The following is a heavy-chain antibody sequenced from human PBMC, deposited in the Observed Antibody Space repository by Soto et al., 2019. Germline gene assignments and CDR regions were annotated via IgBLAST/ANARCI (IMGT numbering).Heavy chain of an antibody. J-gene: IGHJ3*02. CDR1: GFTFSAYW. Sequence: GGSLRLSCAASGFTFSAYWMYWVRQAPGKGLVWVSHISSDGSRTSYADSVNGRFTISRDNAKNTLYLQTNSLRAEDTAVYYCARSRSYYAFDIWGQGTMVTVSS. V-gene: IGHV3-74*01. CDR2: ISSDGSRT. D-gene: IGHD3-10*01. CDR3: ARSRSYYAFDI.